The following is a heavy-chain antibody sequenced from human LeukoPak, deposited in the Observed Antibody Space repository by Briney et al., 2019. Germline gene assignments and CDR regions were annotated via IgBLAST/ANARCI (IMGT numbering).Heavy chain of an antibody. V-gene: IGHV1-18*01. D-gene: IGHD6-13*01. J-gene: IGHJ6*02. Sequence: ASVKVPCKASGNTFTNYGFSWVRQAPGQGLEWMGWISAYNGNTNYTQKLQGRVTMTTDAPTSKAYMELRSLRSDDTAVYYCARGAREQQPDYYYGLDVWGQGTTVTVSS. CDR3: ARGAREQQPDYYYGLDV. CDR2: ISAYNGNT. CDR1: GNTFTNYG.